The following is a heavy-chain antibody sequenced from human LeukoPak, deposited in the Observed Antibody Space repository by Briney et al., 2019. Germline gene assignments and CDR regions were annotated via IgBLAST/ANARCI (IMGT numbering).Heavy chain of an antibody. V-gene: IGHV4-34*01. CDR1: GGSFSGYY. Sequence: SETLSLTCAVYGGSFSGYYWSWIRQPPGKGLEWIGEINHSGSTNYNPSLKSRVTISVDTSKNQFSLKLSSVTAADTAVYYCARGGRRGYSGYDRVTSVVDYWGQGTLVTVSS. D-gene: IGHD5-12*01. CDR2: INHSGST. CDR3: ARGGRRGYSGYDRVTSVVDY. J-gene: IGHJ4*02.